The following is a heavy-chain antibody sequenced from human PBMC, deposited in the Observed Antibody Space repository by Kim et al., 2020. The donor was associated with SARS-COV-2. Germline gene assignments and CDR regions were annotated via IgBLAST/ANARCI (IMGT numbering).Heavy chain of an antibody. CDR1: GFTFSSYG. V-gene: IGHV3-30*18. J-gene: IGHJ4*02. Sequence: GGSLRLSCAASGFTFSSYGMHWVRQAPGKGLEWVAVISYDGRNKYYADSVKGRFTISRDNSKNTLYLQMNSLRAEDTAVYYCAKGPSWNSSPGEFDYWGQGTLVTVSS. CDR2: ISYDGRNK. CDR3: AKGPSWNSSPGEFDY. D-gene: IGHD6-6*01.